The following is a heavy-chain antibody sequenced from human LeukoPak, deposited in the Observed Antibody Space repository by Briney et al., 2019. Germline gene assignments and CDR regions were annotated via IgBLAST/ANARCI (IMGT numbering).Heavy chain of an antibody. J-gene: IGHJ6*02. CDR3: ARQQTYYYYGMDV. V-gene: IGHV1-18*01. CDR2: ISAYNGNT. CDR1: GYTFTSYG. Sequence: ASVKVSCKASGYTFTSYGISWVRQAPGQGLEWMRWISAYNGNTNYAQKLQGRVTMTTDTSTSTAYMELRGLRSDDTAVYYCARQQTYYYYGMDVCGQGTTVTVSS.